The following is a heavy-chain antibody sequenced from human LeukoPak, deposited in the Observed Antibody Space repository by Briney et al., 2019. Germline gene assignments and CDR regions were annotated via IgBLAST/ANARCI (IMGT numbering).Heavy chain of an antibody. Sequence: PSETLSLTCAVYGGSFSGYYWTWIRQPPGKGLEWIGEINHSGSANYNPSLMSRVTISLDTTKNHFSLNLSSVTAADTAVYYCARGQGTVTTHWGQGTLVTVSS. J-gene: IGHJ4*02. CDR1: GGSFSGYY. CDR2: INHSGSA. V-gene: IGHV4-34*01. D-gene: IGHD4-11*01. CDR3: ARGQGTVTTH.